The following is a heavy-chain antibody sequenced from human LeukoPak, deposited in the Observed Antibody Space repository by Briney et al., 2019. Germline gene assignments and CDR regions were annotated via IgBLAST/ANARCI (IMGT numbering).Heavy chain of an antibody. CDR2: IYYSGST. CDR1: GGSISSSSYY. Sequence: PSETLSLTCTVSGGSISSSSYYWGWIRQPPGKGLEWIGSIYYSGSTYYNPSLKSRVTISVDTSKNQFSLKLSSVTAADTAVYYCARYSYGSIDYWGQGTLVTVSS. D-gene: IGHD3-10*01. V-gene: IGHV4-39*07. J-gene: IGHJ4*02. CDR3: ARYSYGSIDY.